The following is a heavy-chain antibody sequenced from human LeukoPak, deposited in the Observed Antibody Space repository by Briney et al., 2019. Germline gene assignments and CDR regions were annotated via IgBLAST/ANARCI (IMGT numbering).Heavy chain of an antibody. CDR3: ARVMVRGVRDYYYMDV. CDR2: ISAYNGNT. V-gene: IGHV1-18*01. J-gene: IGHJ6*03. D-gene: IGHD3-10*01. CDR1: GYTFTSYG. Sequence: GASVKVSCKASGYTFTSYGISWVRQAPGQGLEWMGWISAYNGNTNYAQKLQGRVTMTTDTSTSTAYMELRSLRSDDTAVYYCARVMVRGVRDYYYMDVWGKGTTVTVSS.